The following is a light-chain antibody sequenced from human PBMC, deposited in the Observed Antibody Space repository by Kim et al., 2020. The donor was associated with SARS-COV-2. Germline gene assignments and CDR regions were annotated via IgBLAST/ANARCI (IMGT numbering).Light chain of an antibody. CDR1: SSDVGGYNY. V-gene: IGLV2-11*01. CDR2: DVT. CDR3: CSFAGSYTYV. Sequence: QSALTQPRSVSGSPGQSVTISCTGTSSDVGGYNYVSWYQQYPDKAPKLMIYDVTKRPSGVPDRFSGSKSGNTASLTISGLQAEDEADYYCCSFAGSYTYVFGTGTKVTV. J-gene: IGLJ1*01.